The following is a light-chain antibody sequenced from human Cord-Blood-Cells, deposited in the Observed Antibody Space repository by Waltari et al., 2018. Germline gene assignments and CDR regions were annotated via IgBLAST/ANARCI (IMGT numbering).Light chain of an antibody. CDR1: SSDVGSYNL. Sequence: QSALTQPASVSGSPGQSITISCTGTSSDVGSYNLVSWYQQHPGKGPKLMIYEGGKRPSGVSNLFSGSKSGNTASLTIAGLQAEDEADYYCCSYAGSSTWVFGGGTKLTVL. V-gene: IGLV2-23*01. CDR3: CSYAGSSTWV. CDR2: EGG. J-gene: IGLJ3*02.